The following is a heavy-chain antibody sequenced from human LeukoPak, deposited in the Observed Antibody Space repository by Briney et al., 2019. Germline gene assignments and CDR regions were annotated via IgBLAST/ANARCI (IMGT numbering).Heavy chain of an antibody. V-gene: IGHV4-59*01. CDR2: IYYSGST. Sequence: SETLSLTCTVSGGSISSYYWSWIRQPPGKGLEWIGYIYYSGSTNYNPSLKSRVTISVDTSKNQFSLKLSSVTAADTAVYYCARLRTWFDPWGQGTLVTVSS. CDR1: GGSISSYY. CDR3: ARLRTWFDP. J-gene: IGHJ5*02.